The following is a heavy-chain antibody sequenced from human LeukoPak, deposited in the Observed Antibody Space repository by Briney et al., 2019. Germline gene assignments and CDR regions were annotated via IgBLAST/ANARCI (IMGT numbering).Heavy chain of an antibody. V-gene: IGHV1-2*02. J-gene: IGHJ4*02. CDR3: ARVSSSGWYSPYFDY. Sequence: ASVKVSCKASGYTFTGYYMHWVRQAPGQGLEWMGWINPNSGGTNYAQKFQGRVTMTRDTSISTAYMELSRLRSDDTAVYYCARVSSSGWYSPYFDYWGQGTLVTVSS. CDR1: GYTFTGYY. D-gene: IGHD6-19*01. CDR2: INPNSGGT.